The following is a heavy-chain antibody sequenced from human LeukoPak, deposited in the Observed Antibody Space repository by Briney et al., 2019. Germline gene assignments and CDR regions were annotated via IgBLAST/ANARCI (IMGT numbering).Heavy chain of an antibody. V-gene: IGHV3-9*03. Sequence: GGSLRLSCAASGFTFDDYAMHWVRQAPGKGLEGVSGISWNSGSIGYADSVKGRFTIPRDNAKNSLYLQMNSLRAEDLALYYCSKGHTYYYYSSGYSRDAFDIWGQGTIVTVSS. CDR3: SKGHTYYYYSSGYSRDAFDI. D-gene: IGHD3-22*01. CDR2: ISWNSGSI. J-gene: IGHJ3*02. CDR1: GFTFDDYA.